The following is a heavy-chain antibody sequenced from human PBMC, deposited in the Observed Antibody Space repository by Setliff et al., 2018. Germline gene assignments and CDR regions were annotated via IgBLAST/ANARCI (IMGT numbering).Heavy chain of an antibody. CDR1: GGTFSSYA. CDR3: ARVKAPALYYYMDV. D-gene: IGHD3-16*02. CDR2: INPNSGGT. Sequence: ASVKVSCKASGGTFSSYAISWVRQAPGQGLEWMGWINPNSGGTNYAQKFQGWVTMTRDTSISTAYMELSRLRSEDTAVYYCARVKAPALYYYMDVWGKGTTVTVSS. J-gene: IGHJ6*03. V-gene: IGHV1-2*04.